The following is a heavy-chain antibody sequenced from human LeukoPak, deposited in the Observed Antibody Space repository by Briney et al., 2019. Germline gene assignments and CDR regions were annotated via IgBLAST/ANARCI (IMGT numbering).Heavy chain of an antibody. Sequence: PSETLSRTCAVSGYSSSSVYYWGWTRQPPVKGLEWIGRIYHSGSSYYNPPLKSRVTIAVDTTKNQFSLKLSSVSAADTAVYYCARHGVMDYDFWSGYYYYFDYWGQGTLVTVSS. J-gene: IGHJ4*02. CDR3: ARHGVMDYDFWSGYYYYFDY. D-gene: IGHD3-3*01. CDR1: GYSSSSVYY. V-gene: IGHV4-38-2*01. CDR2: IYHSGSS.